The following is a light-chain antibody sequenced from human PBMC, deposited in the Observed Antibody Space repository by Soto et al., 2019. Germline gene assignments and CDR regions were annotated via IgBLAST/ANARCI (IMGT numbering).Light chain of an antibody. J-gene: IGLJ3*02. V-gene: IGLV2-23*01. CDR3: CSFAGSSTS. Sequence: QSVLTQPASVSGPPGQSITISCTGTSSDVGTYKPVSWYQQYPGKAPKVIIYDDTKRPSGVSSRFSGSKSGNTASLTISGLQAEDEADYYCCSFAGSSTSFGGGTKVTVL. CDR2: DDT. CDR1: SSDVGTYKP.